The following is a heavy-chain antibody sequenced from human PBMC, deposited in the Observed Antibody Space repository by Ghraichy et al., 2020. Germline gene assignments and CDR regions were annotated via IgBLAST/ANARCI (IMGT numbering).Heavy chain of an antibody. CDR2: IYYSGST. CDR3: ARCVTRGGYSYACDY. V-gene: IGHV4-59*01. CDR1: GGSISSYY. Sequence: SETLSLTCTVSGGSISSYYWSWIRQPPRKGLEWIGYIYYSGSTNYNPSLKSRVAISVDTSKNQFSLKLSSLTAADTAVYYCARCVTRGGYSYACDYWGQGTLVTVSS. D-gene: IGHD5-18*01. J-gene: IGHJ4*02.